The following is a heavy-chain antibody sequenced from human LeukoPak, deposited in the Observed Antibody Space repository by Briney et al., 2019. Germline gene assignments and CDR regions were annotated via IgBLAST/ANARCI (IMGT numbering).Heavy chain of an antibody. CDR2: ISSTSSYI. V-gene: IGHV3-21*01. Sequence: KPGGSLRLSCAASGFTFNTYSMDWVRQAPGKGLEWVSSISSTSSYIYYADSVKGRFTISRDNAKDSLYLQMNSLRAEDTAVYYCARPISTSLYSSSSNYWGQGTLVTVSS. CDR3: ARPISTSLYSSSSNY. CDR1: GFTFNTYS. D-gene: IGHD6-6*01. J-gene: IGHJ4*02.